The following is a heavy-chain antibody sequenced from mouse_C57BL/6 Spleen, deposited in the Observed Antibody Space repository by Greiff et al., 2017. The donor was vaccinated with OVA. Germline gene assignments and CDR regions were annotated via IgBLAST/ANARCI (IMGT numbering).Heavy chain of an antibody. Sequence: QVQLQQPGAELVMPGASVKLSCKASGYTFTSYWMHWVKQRPGQGLEWIGEIDPSDSYTNYNQKFKGKSTLTVDKSSSTAYMQLSSLTSEDSAVYYCARGGKVREDYAMDYWGQGTSVTVSS. CDR1: GYTFTSYW. J-gene: IGHJ4*01. V-gene: IGHV1-69*01. CDR3: ARGGKVREDYAMDY. CDR2: IDPSDSYT. D-gene: IGHD1-1*01.